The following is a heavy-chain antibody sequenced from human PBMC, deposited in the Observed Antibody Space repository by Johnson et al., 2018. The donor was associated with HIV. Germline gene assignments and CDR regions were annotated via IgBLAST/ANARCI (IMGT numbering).Heavy chain of an antibody. D-gene: IGHD5-18*01. V-gene: IGHV3-30*19. J-gene: IGHJ3*02. CDR1: GFTFSNYG. Sequence: QLVESGGGGVQPGRSLRLSCAASGFTFSNYGMHWVRQAPGKGLEWVAVISYDGSNKYYADSVKGRFTISRDNAKNTLYVQMNSLRAEDTALYYCTKDAHMVTPQRAFDIWGKGTMVTVSS. CDR2: ISYDGSNK. CDR3: TKDAHMVTPQRAFDI.